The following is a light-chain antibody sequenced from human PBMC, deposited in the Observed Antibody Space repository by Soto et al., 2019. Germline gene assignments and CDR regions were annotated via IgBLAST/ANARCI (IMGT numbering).Light chain of an antibody. J-gene: IGLJ1*01. V-gene: IGLV1-40*01. CDR1: SSNIGAGYD. CDR2: GTT. Sequence: SALTQTPSVSGAPGQRVTISCTGRSSNIGAGYDVHWYQHLPGTAPKLLIYGTTNRPSGVPDRFSGSKSGISASLAITGLXAEDEADYYCHSYDSSLSASVFGAGTKVTVL. CDR3: HSYDSSLSASV.